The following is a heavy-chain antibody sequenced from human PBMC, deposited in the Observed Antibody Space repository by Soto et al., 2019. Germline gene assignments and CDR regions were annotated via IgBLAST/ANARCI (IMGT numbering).Heavy chain of an antibody. CDR1: GFTFSSYG. J-gene: IGHJ6*02. Sequence: QVQLVESGGGVVQPGRSLRLSCAASGFTFSSYGMHWVRQAPGKGLEWVAVIWYDGSNKYYADSVKGRFTISRDNSKNTLYLQMNSLRAEDTAVYYCARGGYYSYGMDVWGQGTKVTVSS. V-gene: IGHV3-33*01. CDR2: IWYDGSNK. CDR3: ARGGYYSYGMDV.